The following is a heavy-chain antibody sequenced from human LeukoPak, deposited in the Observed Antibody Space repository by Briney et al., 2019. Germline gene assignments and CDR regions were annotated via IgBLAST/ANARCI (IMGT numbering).Heavy chain of an antibody. Sequence: GGSLRLSCAASGFTFSSYAMSWVRQAPGKGLEWVSAISGSGGSTYYADSVKGRFTISRDNAKNSLYLQMNSLRAEDTAVYYCATSGDTFELDYWGQGTLVTVSS. J-gene: IGHJ4*02. D-gene: IGHD1-26*01. CDR1: GFTFSSYA. CDR2: ISGSGGST. CDR3: ATSGDTFELDY. V-gene: IGHV3-23*01.